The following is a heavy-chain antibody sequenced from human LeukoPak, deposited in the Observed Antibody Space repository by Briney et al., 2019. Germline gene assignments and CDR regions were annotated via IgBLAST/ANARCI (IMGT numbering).Heavy chain of an antibody. CDR2: ISSSSSYI. D-gene: IGHD3-3*01. CDR3: ARFWSGYQNP. CDR1: GFTFRSYS. J-gene: IGHJ5*02. Sequence: PGGSLRLSCAASGFTFRSYSMNWVRQAPGKGLEWVSSISSSSSYIYYADSVKGRFTISRDNAKNSLYLQMNSLRAEDTAVYYCARFWSGYQNPWGQGTLVTVSS. V-gene: IGHV3-21*01.